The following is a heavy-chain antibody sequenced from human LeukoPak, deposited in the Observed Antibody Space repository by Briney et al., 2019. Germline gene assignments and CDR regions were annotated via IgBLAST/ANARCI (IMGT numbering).Heavy chain of an antibody. CDR1: GYSFSIHW. CDR2: IYPYDSDT. D-gene: IGHD6-19*01. Sequence: GESLKTSCKGSGYSFSIHWIAWVRQMPGRGLEWMGIIYPYDSDTRFSPSFQGQVTISVDKSINTAYLQWGSLKASDTAMYYCARSYSSGWELDYWGQGTLVTVSS. J-gene: IGHJ4*02. CDR3: ARSYSSGWELDY. V-gene: IGHV5-51*01.